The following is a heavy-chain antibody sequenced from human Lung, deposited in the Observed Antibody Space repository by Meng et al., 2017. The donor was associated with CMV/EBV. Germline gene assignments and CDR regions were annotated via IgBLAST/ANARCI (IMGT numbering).Heavy chain of an antibody. Sequence: VSGGSISGSSYCWGWSRQPAGKGLAWIGSIFYSGSTYYNPSLTRRVTISVDTSKNQFSLKLSSVTAADTALYYCASTSELSGPAFDYWGQGTLVTVSS. V-gene: IGHV4-39*01. CDR2: IFYSGST. D-gene: IGHD3-3*01. CDR3: ASTSELSGPAFDY. J-gene: IGHJ4*02. CDR1: GGSISGSSYC.